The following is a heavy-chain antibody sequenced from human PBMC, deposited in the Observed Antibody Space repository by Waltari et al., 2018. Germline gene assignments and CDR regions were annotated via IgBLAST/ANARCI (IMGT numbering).Heavy chain of an antibody. CDR2: IVVGSVNT. V-gene: IGHV1-58*02. D-gene: IGHD6-13*01. CDR1: GFTFTSSA. Sequence: QMQLVQSGPEVKKPGTSVKVSCKASGFTFTSSAMQWVRQARGQRLEWIGWIVVGSVNTNDEQKCQERGTISRDMSTSTAYRELSSLGSEDTAVYYWAADERIAAAETDAFDIWGQGTMVTVSS. CDR3: AADERIAAAETDAFDI. J-gene: IGHJ3*02.